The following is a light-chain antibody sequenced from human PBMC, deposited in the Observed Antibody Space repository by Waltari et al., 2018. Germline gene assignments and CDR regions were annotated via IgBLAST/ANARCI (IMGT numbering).Light chain of an antibody. J-gene: IGLJ2*01. Sequence: QSVLTQTPSVSEAPRQRVTISCSGSRSNIGNNAVNWYQQVPGKAPKLLVFADDLLPSGVSDRFSGSKPGTSASLAISGLRSEDEGVYFCAAWDDSLKGVLFGGGTKLTVL. CDR1: RSNIGNNA. V-gene: IGLV1-36*01. CDR3: AAWDDSLKGVL. CDR2: ADD.